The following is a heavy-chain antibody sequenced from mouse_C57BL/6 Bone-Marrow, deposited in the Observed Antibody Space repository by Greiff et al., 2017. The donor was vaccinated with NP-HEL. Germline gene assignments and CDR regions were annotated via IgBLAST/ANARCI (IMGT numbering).Heavy chain of an antibody. J-gene: IGHJ2*01. D-gene: IGHD4-1*01. CDR3: TSILNWDRFDY. CDR1: GFNIKDDY. V-gene: IGHV14-4*01. CDR2: IDPENGDT. Sequence: EVMLVESGAELVRPGASVKLSCTASGFNIKDDYMHWVKQRPEQGLEWIGWIDPENGDTEYASKFQGKATITADTSSNTAYLQLSSLTSKDTAVYYCTSILNWDRFDYWGQGTTLTVSS.